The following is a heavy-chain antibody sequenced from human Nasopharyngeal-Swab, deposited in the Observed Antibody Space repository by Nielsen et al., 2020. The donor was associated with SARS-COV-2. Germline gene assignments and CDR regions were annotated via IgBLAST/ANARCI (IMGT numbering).Heavy chain of an antibody. V-gene: IGHV1-2*06. CDR1: GYTFTGYY. CDR3: AYSSSFGYFDY. D-gene: IGHD6-6*01. J-gene: IGHJ4*02. CDR2: INPNSGGT. Sequence: ASVKVSCKASGYTFTGYYMHWVRQAPGQGLEWMGRINPNSGGTNYAQKFQGRVTMTRGTSISTAYMELSRLRSDDTAVYYCAYSSSFGYFDYWGQGTLVTVSS.